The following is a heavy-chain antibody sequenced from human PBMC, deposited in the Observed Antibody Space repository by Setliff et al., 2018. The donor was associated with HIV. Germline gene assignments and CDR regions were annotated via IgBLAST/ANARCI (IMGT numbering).Heavy chain of an antibody. CDR3: ARSPAAEGF. CDR1: GGPFTNHG. V-gene: IGHV4-34*01. Sequence: SETLSLTCAAYGGPFTNHGWNWIRQSPGKGLEWIGEIDNRGGYNYNPSFSSRVTISVDASKRQLSLKLSSVTATDTAVYYCARSPAAEGFWGQGTLVTVSS. J-gene: IGHJ4*02. CDR2: IDNRGGY. D-gene: IGHD6-13*01.